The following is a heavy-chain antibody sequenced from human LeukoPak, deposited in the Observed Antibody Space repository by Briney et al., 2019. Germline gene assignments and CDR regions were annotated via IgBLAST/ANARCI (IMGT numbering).Heavy chain of an antibody. V-gene: IGHV3-21*01. D-gene: IGHD3-3*01. J-gene: IGHJ4*02. Sequence: GGSLRLSCAASGFTFNTYSMNWVRQAPGEGLEWVSSISPTSGHIYYADSVKGRFTISRDNAKNSLYLQMNSLRAEDTAVYYCARVREVLRFLEWWDYWGQGTLVTVSS. CDR1: GFTFNTYS. CDR2: ISPTSGHI. CDR3: ARVREVLRFLEWWDY.